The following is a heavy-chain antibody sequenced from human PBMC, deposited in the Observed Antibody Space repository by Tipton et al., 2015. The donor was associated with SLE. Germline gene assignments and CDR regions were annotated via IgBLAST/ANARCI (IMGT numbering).Heavy chain of an antibody. CDR2: INHSGST. CDR3: ARDPNDSWSDYQATFDY. Sequence: TLSLTCAVYGGSFSGYYWSWIRQPPGKGLEWIGEINHSGSTNYNPSLKSRVTISVDTSKNQFSLKLSSVTAADTAVYYCARDPNDSWSDYQATFDYWGQGTLVTVSP. J-gene: IGHJ4*02. V-gene: IGHV4-34*01. CDR1: GGSFSGYY. D-gene: IGHD3-3*01.